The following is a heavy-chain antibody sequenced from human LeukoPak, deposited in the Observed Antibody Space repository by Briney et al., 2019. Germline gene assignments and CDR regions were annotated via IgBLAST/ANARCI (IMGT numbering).Heavy chain of an antibody. V-gene: IGHV1-2*02. Sequence: GASVKVSCKPSGYTFTVYYIHWVRQAPRQGLEWMGWINPTSGATNYAQKFQGRVTVTRDTSISTAYMELNSLRSDDTAVYYCARGVVAATFYYYMDVWGKGTTVTVSS. CDR1: GYTFTVYY. D-gene: IGHD2-15*01. J-gene: IGHJ6*03. CDR2: INPTSGAT. CDR3: ARGVVAATFYYYMDV.